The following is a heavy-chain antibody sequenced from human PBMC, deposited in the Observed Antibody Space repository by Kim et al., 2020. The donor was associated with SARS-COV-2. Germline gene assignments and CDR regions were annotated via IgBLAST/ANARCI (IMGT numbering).Heavy chain of an antibody. V-gene: IGHV1-18*04. CDR1: GYTFTSYG. CDR3: ASATVRDYYYYGMDV. Sequence: ASVKVSCKASGYTFTSYGISWVRQAPGQGLEWMGWISAYNGNTNYAQKLQGRVTMTTDTSTSTDYMELRSLRSDDTAVYYCASATVRDYYYYGMDVWGQGTTVTVSS. J-gene: IGHJ6*02. D-gene: IGHD4-17*01. CDR2: ISAYNGNT.